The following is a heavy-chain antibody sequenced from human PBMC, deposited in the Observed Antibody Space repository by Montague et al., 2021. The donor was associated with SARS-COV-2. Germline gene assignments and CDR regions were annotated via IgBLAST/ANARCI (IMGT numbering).Heavy chain of an antibody. CDR3: GRDAKATVY. V-gene: IGHV3-11*01. CDR2: ISSSGTFI. J-gene: IGHJ4*02. D-gene: IGHD1-1*01. CDR1: GFIFSDYY. Sequence: SLRLSLSASGFIFSDYYMTWVRQAPGKGLEWVSYISSSGTFIYYADSLKGRFTISRDNAKNSLYLQMNSLTAENTAVYYCGRDAKATVYWGQGTLVTVSS.